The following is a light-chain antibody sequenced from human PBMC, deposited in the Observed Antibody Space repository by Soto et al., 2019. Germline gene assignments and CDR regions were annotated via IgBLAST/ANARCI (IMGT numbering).Light chain of an antibody. CDR1: SGDIGSYNR. CDR2: EVT. CDR3: SSYKNINTRAFV. J-gene: IGLJ1*01. Sequence: QSVLTQPASVSGSPGQSITISCTGTSGDIGSYNRVSWYQQHPGKAPKLIIYEVTDRPSGVSNRFSGSKSGNTASLTISGLQAEDEAEYSCSSYKNINTRAFVFGTGTKLTVL. V-gene: IGLV2-14*01.